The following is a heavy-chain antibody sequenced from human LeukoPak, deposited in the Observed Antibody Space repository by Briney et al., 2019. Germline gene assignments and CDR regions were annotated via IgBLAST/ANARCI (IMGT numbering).Heavy chain of an antibody. J-gene: IGHJ5*01. CDR1: GGSISSYY. Sequence: SETLSLTCTVSGGSISSYYWSWIRQPPGKGLEWIGSMHVGGTTYQNPSLKSRLTISVDTSKNQFSLKVTSVTAADTAVYYCAKTYDLLTGYSAFDSWGEGILVTVSS. D-gene: IGHD3-9*01. CDR2: MHVGGTT. CDR3: AKTYDLLTGYSAFDS. V-gene: IGHV4-59*05.